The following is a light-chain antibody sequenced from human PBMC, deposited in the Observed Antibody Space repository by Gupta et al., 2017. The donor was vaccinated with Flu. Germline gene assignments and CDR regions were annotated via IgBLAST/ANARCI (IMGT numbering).Light chain of an antibody. V-gene: IGLV6-57*01. CDR2: EDD. Sequence: SGSIVRNYVQWYQQRPSRSPTTVIYEDDRRPPGVPDRFSASIDSSSNSASLTISGLQTEDEADYYCQSYDAANQWVFGGGTKLTVL. J-gene: IGLJ3*02. CDR1: SGSIVRNY. CDR3: QSYDAANQWV.